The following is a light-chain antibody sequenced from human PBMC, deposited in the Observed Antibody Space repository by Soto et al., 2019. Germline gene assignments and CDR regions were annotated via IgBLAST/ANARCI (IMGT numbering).Light chain of an antibody. CDR2: DAS. V-gene: IGKV1-5*01. Sequence: DIQMTQSPSTLSASVGDTVTVTCRASQSVSGWLAWYQQKPGEAPSLLIYDASDLESGVPSRFSGSGSGTEFSLTISSLQPDDFATYYCQQYSSYSWTFGRGTKVDIK. J-gene: IGKJ1*01. CDR3: QQYSSYSWT. CDR1: QSVSGW.